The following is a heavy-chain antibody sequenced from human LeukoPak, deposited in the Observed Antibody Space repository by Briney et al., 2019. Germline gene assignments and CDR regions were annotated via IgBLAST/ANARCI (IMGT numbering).Heavy chain of an antibody. CDR1: GFTFGDYA. J-gene: IGHJ6*02. V-gene: IGHV3-9*01. D-gene: IGHD3-3*01. CDR3: AKDSLICEVVTQWGGMDG. CDR2: INCNSNSI. Sequence: PGRSLRLSCAASGFTFGDYAMHWVRQAPGKGLEWVSGINCNSNSIGYADSVKGRFTTSRDHAKNSLYLQMDSLRAEDTALYYCAKDSLICEVVTQWGGMDGWGQGTTVTVSS.